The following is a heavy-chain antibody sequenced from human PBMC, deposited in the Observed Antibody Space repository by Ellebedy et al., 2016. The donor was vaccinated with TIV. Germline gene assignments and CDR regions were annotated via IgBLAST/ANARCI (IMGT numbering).Heavy chain of an antibody. CDR3: ARYHREIITLRGNGMDV. CDR1: GYTFTSYG. D-gene: IGHD3-22*01. CDR2: ISAYNGNT. V-gene: IGHV1-18*04. J-gene: IGHJ6*02. Sequence: AASVKVSCKASGYTFTSYGISWVRQAPGQGLEWMGWISAYNGNTNYAQKLHGRVTMTTDTSTSTAYMELRSLRSDDTAVYYCARYHREIITLRGNGMDVWGQGTTVTVSS.